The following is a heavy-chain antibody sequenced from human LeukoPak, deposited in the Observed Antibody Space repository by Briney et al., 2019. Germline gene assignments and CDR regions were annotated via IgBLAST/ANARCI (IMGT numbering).Heavy chain of an antibody. CDR2: IYYSGST. CDR3: ARGAKDSSSWLHYFDY. Sequence: SETLSLTSMVLVAPFISYSGSWLAQPPGKALEWCGYIYYSGSTNYNPSLKSRVTISVDTSKNQFSLKLSSVTAADTAVYYCARGAKDSSSWLHYFDYWGQGTLVTVSS. CDR1: VAPFISYS. V-gene: IGHV4-59*12. J-gene: IGHJ4*02. D-gene: IGHD6-13*01.